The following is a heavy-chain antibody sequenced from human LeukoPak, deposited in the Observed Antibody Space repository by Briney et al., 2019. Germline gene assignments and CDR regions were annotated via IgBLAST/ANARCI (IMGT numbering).Heavy chain of an antibody. V-gene: IGHV3-20*01. D-gene: IGHD3-9*01. Sequence: GGSLRLSCAASGFTFDDYGMSWVRQAPGKGLEWVSGINWNGGSTGYADSVKGRFTISRDNAKNSLYLQMNSLRAGDTALYHCAREEEYYDILTGYYYYYGMDVWGQGTTVTVSS. J-gene: IGHJ6*02. CDR1: GFTFDDYG. CDR3: AREEEYYDILTGYYYYYGMDV. CDR2: INWNGGST.